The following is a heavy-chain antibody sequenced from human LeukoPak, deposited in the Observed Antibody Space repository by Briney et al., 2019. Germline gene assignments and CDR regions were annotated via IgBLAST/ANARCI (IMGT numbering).Heavy chain of an antibody. D-gene: IGHD3-3*01. CDR1: GDSLRKSTFY. Sequence: SETLSLTCTVSGDSLRKSTFYWVWIRQPPGKGLEWIGSIYYSGGADYNPSLQSRVTISVDTSKNEFSLKVRSVTAADTAVYYCARGSYDFWSGYPPPYYYYYMGVWGKGTTVTVSS. J-gene: IGHJ6*03. CDR2: IYYSGGA. V-gene: IGHV4-39*07. CDR3: ARGSYDFWSGYPPPYYYYYMGV.